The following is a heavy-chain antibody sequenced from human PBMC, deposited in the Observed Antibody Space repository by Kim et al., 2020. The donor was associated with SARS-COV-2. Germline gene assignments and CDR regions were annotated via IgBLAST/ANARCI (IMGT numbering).Heavy chain of an antibody. V-gene: IGHV4-59*01. D-gene: IGHD2-8*01. Sequence: SRVTISVDTSKNQFSLKLSSGTAADTAVYYCARERGYCTNGVCFSNAFDIWGQGTMVTVSS. CDR3: ARERGYCTNGVCFSNAFDI. J-gene: IGHJ3*02.